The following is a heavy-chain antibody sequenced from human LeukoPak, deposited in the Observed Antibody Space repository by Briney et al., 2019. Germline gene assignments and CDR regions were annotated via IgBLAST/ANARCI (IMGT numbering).Heavy chain of an antibody. CDR1: GGSFSGYY. CDR2: INHSGST. Sequence: SETLSLTCAVYGGSFSGYYWSWIRQPPGKGLEWIGEINHSGSTNYNPSLKSRVTISVDTSKNQFSLKLSSVTAEDTAVYFCARDWRNKYSNSYSRGEWYFDLWGRGTLVTVSS. J-gene: IGHJ2*01. V-gene: IGHV4-34*01. CDR3: ARDWRNKYSNSYSRGEWYFDL. D-gene: IGHD6-13*01.